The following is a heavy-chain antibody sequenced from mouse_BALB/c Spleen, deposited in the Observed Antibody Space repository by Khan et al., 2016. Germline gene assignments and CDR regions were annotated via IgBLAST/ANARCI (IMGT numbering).Heavy chain of an antibody. CDR3: LRWIEDETVRDY. CDR2: ISYSGAT. Sequence: EVQLQESGPGLVKPSQSLPLTCTVTGYSITSDYAWNWIRQFPGNKLEWMGYISYSGATHYNPSLRSRISITRDSSKNQFFLQLNSVTIEDTATXYCLRWIEDETVRDYGGQGTSLTVSS. V-gene: IGHV3-2*02. J-gene: IGHJ4*01. CDR1: GYSITSDYA.